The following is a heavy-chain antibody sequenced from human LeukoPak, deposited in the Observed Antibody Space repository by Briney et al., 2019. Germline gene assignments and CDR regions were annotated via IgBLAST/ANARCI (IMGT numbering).Heavy chain of an antibody. V-gene: IGHV3-23*01. CDR3: AKYDYPDSTGPFH. CDR1: EVTLGRYA. CDR2: ISASGVNT. J-gene: IGHJ4*02. D-gene: IGHD3-22*01. Sequence: GGSLRLSCVVSEVTLGRYAMSWVRQAPGKGLEWVSGISASGVNTHYAASVRGRFIISRDNSKNTLYLQMNSLRAGDTALYFCAKYDYPDSTGPFHCGQGTLVTVSS.